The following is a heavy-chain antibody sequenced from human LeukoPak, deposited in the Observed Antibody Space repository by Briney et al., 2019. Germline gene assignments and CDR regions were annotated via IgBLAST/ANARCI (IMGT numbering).Heavy chain of an antibody. V-gene: IGHV3-23*01. CDR3: ARGPSGGYFDY. J-gene: IGHJ4*02. CDR1: GFTFTSYS. CDR2: ISGGGGST. D-gene: IGHD4-23*01. Sequence: GGSLRLSCAASGFTFTSYSMNWVRQAPGKGLEWVSTISGGGGSTYYADSVKGRFTISRDNSKNTLYLQMNSLRAEDTAVYYCARGPSGGYFDYWGQGTLVTVSS.